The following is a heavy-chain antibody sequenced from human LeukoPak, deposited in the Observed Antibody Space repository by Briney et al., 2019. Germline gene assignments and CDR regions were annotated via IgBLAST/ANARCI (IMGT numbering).Heavy chain of an antibody. CDR3: AKGRGRTRPHYYIDV. V-gene: IGHV3-23*01. J-gene: IGHJ6*03. D-gene: IGHD1-14*01. CDR1: RFTFSAYA. CDR2: IIGRGSSA. Sequence: GGSLRLSCAASRFTFSAYAMNWVRHAPGKGLEWVSSIIGRGSSAFYADSVKGRFTNSRDNSKNTMYLQMNSLRAEDTALYFCAKGRGRTRPHYYIDVWGKGTSVTVSS.